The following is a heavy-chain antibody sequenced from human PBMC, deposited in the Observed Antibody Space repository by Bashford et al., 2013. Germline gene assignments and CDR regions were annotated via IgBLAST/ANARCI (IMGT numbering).Heavy chain of an antibody. D-gene: IGHD3-10*01. CDR2: IYYSGST. CDR1: GGSVSSGSYY. V-gene: IGHV4-39*01. CDR3: ARGSGSYHYFDY. Sequence: SETLSLTCTVSGGSVSSGSYYGGWIRQPPGKGLEWIGTIYYSGSTYYNPSLKSRVTISVDTSKNQFSLRLSSVTAADTAVYYCARGSGSYHYFDYWGQGTPGHRLL. J-gene: IGHJ4*02.